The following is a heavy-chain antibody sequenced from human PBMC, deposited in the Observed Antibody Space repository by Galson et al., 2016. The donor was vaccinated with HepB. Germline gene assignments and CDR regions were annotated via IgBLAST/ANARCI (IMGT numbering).Heavy chain of an antibody. V-gene: IGHV4-31*03. J-gene: IGHJ4*02. CDR3: ARDRSSGSGNFGY. CDR2: IYHSGST. Sequence: LSLTCTVSGGSISSGGYYWSWIRQHPGKGLEWIGYIYHSGSTYYSPSLKSRVTISVDTSKNQFSLKLSSVTAADTAVYYCARDRSSGSGNFGYWGQGTLVTVSS. D-gene: IGHD3-10*01. CDR1: GGSISSGGYY.